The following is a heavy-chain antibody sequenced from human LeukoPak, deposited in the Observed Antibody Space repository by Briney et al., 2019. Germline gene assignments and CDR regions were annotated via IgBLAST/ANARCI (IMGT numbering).Heavy chain of an antibody. Sequence: GGSLRLSCVASGFTFSNYEMNWVRQAPGKGLEWVSYISSSGSTTYYADSVKGRFTISRDNAKNTLYLQMNSLRAEDTAVYYCVSSLGGNDNWGQGTLVTVSS. J-gene: IGHJ4*02. V-gene: IGHV3-48*03. CDR1: GFTFSNYE. CDR3: VSSLGGNDN. CDR2: ISSSGSTT.